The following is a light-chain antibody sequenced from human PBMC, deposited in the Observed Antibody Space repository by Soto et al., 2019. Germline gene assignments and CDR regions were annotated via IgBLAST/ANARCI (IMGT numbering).Light chain of an antibody. V-gene: IGKV3-11*01. CDR1: QSVSSY. CDR2: DAS. Sequence: EIVMTQSPDTLSVSPGERATLSCRASQSVSSYLAWYQQKPGQAPRLLIYDASNRATGIPARFSGSGSGTDFTLTISSLEPEDFAVYYCQQRSNWRSTFGQGTRLEIK. J-gene: IGKJ5*01. CDR3: QQRSNWRST.